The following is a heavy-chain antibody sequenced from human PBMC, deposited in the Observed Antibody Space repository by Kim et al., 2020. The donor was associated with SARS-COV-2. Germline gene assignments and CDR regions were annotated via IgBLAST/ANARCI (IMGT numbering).Heavy chain of an antibody. CDR3: ARESFGGFPPDSRLFL. D-gene: IGHD3-22*01. CDR2: INTNTGNP. CDR1: GYTFTSYA. J-gene: IGHJ4*02. Sequence: ASVKVSCKASGYTFTSYAMNWVRQAPGQGLEWMGWINTNTGNPTYAQGFTGRFVFSLDTSVSTAYLQISSLKAEDTAVYYRARESFGGFPPDSRLFLWGQGTLVTVSS. V-gene: IGHV7-4-1*02.